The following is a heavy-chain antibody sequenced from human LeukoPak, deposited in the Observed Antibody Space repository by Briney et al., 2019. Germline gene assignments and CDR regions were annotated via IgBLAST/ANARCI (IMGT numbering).Heavy chain of an antibody. D-gene: IGHD6-13*01. J-gene: IGHJ6*03. CDR3: ARLLAGTPYYYYYMDV. V-gene: IGHV4-59*01. Sequence: SETLSLTCTVSGGSISSYYWSWIRQPPGKGLEWIGYIYYSGSTNYNPSLKSRVTISVDTSKNQFSLKLSSVTAADTAVYYCARLLAGTPYYYYYMDVWGKGTTVTVSS. CDR2: IYYSGST. CDR1: GGSISSYY.